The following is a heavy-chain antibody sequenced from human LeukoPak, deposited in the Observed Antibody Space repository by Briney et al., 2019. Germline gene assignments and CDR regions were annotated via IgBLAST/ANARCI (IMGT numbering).Heavy chain of an antibody. CDR2: INEDGSQE. Sequence: GGSLRLSCAASGFTFSNHWVNWVRQAPGRGLEWVGNINEDGSQEKYVPSVKGRFTISRDNTKNSVYLQMNSLRAEDTAVYYCGRAADAFRIDPWGQGALVTVSS. CDR1: GFTFSNHW. V-gene: IGHV3-7*01. D-gene: IGHD2-21*01. J-gene: IGHJ5*02. CDR3: GRAADAFRIDP.